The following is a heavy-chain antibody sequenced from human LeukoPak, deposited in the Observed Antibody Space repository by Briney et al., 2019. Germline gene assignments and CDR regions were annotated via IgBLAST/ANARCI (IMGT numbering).Heavy chain of an antibody. CDR3: ARDSGGYSGYDGFDY. D-gene: IGHD5-12*01. Sequence: SETLSLTCTVSGGSISSSSYYWGWIRQPPGKGLEWIGSIYYSGSTYYNPSLKSRVTISVDTSKNQFSLKLSSVTAADTAVYYCARDSGGYSGYDGFDYWGQGTLVTVSS. CDR1: GGSISSSSYY. CDR2: IYYSGST. J-gene: IGHJ4*02. V-gene: IGHV4-39*07.